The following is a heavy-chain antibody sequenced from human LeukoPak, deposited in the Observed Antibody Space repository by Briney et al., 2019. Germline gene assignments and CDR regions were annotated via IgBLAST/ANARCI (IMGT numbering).Heavy chain of an antibody. V-gene: IGHV4-59*01. CDR3: ARGGGSSRYYFDY. CDR1: GDSLSNYY. CDR2: THYSGTT. D-gene: IGHD6-13*01. Sequence: PSETLSLTCSVSGDSLSNYYWTWIRQSPGNGLEWIGYTHYSGTTNYNPSLKSRVTVSLDTSRNQFSLKLSSVTAADTAVYYCARGGGSSRYYFDYWGQGTLVTVSS. J-gene: IGHJ4*02.